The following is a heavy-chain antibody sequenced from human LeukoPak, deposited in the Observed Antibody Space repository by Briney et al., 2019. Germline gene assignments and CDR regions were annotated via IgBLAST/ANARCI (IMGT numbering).Heavy chain of an antibody. CDR2: MSYDGSNK. CDR3: AKGGHYYDSSGYYQLFDY. Sequence: SGGSLRLSCAASGFTFSSYGMHWVRQAPGKGLEWVAVMSYDGSNKYYADSVKGRFTISRDNSKNTLYLQMNSLRAEDTAVYYCAKGGHYYDSSGYYQLFDYWGQGTLVTVSS. D-gene: IGHD3-22*01. V-gene: IGHV3-30*18. J-gene: IGHJ4*02. CDR1: GFTFSSYG.